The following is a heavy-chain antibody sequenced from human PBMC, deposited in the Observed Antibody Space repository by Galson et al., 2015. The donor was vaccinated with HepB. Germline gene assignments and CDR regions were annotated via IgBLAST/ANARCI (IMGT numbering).Heavy chain of an antibody. J-gene: IGHJ4*02. D-gene: IGHD3-22*01. CDR3: ARSGKDDSSGYYVSYYFDY. V-gene: IGHV1-69*02. CDR1: GGTFSSYT. Sequence: SVKVSCKASGGTFSSYTISWVRQAPGQGLEWMGRIIPILGIANYAQKFQGRVTITADKSTSTAYMELSSLRSEGTAVYYCARSGKDDSSGYYVSYYFDYLRQGTLVTVSS. CDR2: IIPILGIA.